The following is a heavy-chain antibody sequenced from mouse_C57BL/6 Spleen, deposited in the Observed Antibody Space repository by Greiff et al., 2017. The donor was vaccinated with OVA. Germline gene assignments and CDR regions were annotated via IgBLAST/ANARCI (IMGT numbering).Heavy chain of an antibody. Sequence: VQLQQPGAELVRPGSSVKLSCKASGYTFTSYWMHWVKQRPIQGLEWIGNIDPSDSETHYNQKFKDKATLTVDKSSSTAYMQLSSLTSEDSTVYYCARWGYGSSTWFAYWGQGTLVTVSA. CDR2: IDPSDSET. CDR3: ARWGYGSSTWFAY. V-gene: IGHV1-52*01. D-gene: IGHD1-1*01. CDR1: GYTFTSYW. J-gene: IGHJ3*01.